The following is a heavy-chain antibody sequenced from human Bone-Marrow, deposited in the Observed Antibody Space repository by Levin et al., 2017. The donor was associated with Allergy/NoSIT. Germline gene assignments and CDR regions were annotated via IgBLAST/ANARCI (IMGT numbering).Heavy chain of an antibody. J-gene: IGHJ6*02. V-gene: IGHV3-23*01. Sequence: GGSLRLSCAASGFTFSSYAMSWVRQAPGKGLEWVSAISGSGGSTYYADSVKGRFTISRDNSKNTLYLQMNSLRAEDTAVYYCAKTCCLPAYYYYYYGMDVWGQGTTVTVSS. CDR2: ISGSGGST. D-gene: IGHD2-2*01. CDR1: GFTFSSYA. CDR3: AKTCCLPAYYYYYYGMDV.